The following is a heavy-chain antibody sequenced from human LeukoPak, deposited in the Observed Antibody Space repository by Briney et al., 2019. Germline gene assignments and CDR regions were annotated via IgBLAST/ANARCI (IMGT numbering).Heavy chain of an antibody. J-gene: IGHJ4*02. CDR3: ARGVGTWSYCSGGSCYSF. CDR2: ITPDAGRT. CDR1: GFTFSTYG. D-gene: IGHD2-15*01. V-gene: IGHV3-23*01. Sequence: PGGSLRLSCAASGFTFSTYGMNWVRQAPGKGLEWVSGITPDAGRTYYADSVKGRFTIYRDNSKNTVYLQMNSLGAEDTAVYYCARGVGTWSYCSGGSCYSFWGQGTLVTVSS.